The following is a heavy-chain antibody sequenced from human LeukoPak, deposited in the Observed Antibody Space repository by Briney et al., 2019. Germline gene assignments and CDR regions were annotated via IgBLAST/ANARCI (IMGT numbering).Heavy chain of an antibody. CDR1: GYTFTGYY. V-gene: IGHV1-2*02. CDR2: INPNSGGT. D-gene: IGHD3-3*01. CDR3: ARVLDYDFWSGYLRYYGMDV. J-gene: IGHJ6*02. Sequence: ASVKVSCKASGYTFTGYYMHWVRQAPGQGLEWMGWINPNSGGTNYAQKFQGRVTMTRDTSISTAYMELSRLRSDDTAVYYCARVLDYDFWSGYLRYYGMDVWGQGTTVTVSS.